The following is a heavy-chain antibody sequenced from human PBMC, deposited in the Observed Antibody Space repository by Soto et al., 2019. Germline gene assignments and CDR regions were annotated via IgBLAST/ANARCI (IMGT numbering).Heavy chain of an antibody. V-gene: IGHV4-59*01. CDR1: GGSISSYY. D-gene: IGHD4-17*01. J-gene: IGHJ6*02. CDR3: ARDTTVTIAYYYGMDV. Sequence: SETLSLTCTVSGGSISSYYWSWIRQPPGKGLEWIGYIYYSGSTNYNPSLKSRVTISVDTSKNQFSLKLSSVTAADTAVYYCARDTTVTIAYYYGMDVWGQGTTVTVSS. CDR2: IYYSGST.